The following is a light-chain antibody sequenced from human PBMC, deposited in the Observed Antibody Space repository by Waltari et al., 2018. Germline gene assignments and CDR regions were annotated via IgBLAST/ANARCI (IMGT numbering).Light chain of an antibody. CDR1: QGISSW. Sequence: DIQMTQSPSTLSASVGDRVTITCRASQGISSWLAWYQQQPGKAPKVLIYKASSLESGVPSRFSGSGSGTEFTLTISSLQPDDCATYYCQHYNTYPFTVGPGTKVDIK. CDR2: KAS. CDR3: QHYNTYPFT. V-gene: IGKV1-5*03. J-gene: IGKJ3*01.